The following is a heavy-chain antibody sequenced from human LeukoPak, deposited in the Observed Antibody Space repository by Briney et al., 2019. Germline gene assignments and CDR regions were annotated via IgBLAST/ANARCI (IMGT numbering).Heavy chain of an antibody. D-gene: IGHD6-13*01. J-gene: IGHJ4*02. CDR1: GFTVSSNY. Sequence: GGSLRLSCAASGFTVSSNYMSWVRQAPGKELEWVSVIYSGGSTYYADSVKGRFTISRDNSKNTLYLQMNSLRAEDTAVYYWARCYSSSWYDYFDYWGQGTLVTVSS. CDR2: IYSGGST. CDR3: ARCYSSSWYDYFDY. V-gene: IGHV3-66*01.